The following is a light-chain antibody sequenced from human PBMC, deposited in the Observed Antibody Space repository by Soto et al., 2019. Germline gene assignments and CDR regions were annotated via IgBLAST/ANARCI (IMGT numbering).Light chain of an antibody. CDR3: CSYESISIYV. CDR2: DVS. V-gene: IGLV2-11*01. Sequence: QSVLTQPRSVSGSPGQSVTISCTGTSSDVGGYNYVSWYQQHPGKAPKLMIYDVSKRPSGVPDRFSGSKSGNTASLTISGLQADFFADYYCCSYESISIYVFGTGTIVNVL. CDR1: SSDVGGYNY. J-gene: IGLJ1*01.